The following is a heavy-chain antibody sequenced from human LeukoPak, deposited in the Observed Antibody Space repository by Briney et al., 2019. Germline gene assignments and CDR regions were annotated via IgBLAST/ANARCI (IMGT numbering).Heavy chain of an antibody. V-gene: IGHV3-7*04. Sequence: GGSLRLSCAASGFTFSSYWMSWVRQAPGKGLEWVANINQDGSEIYYVDSVKGRFTISRDNAKSSLYLQMNSLRAEDTTIYYCARGKLGQAYWGQGTLVTVSS. CDR3: ARGKLGQAY. CDR1: GFTFSSYW. CDR2: INQDGSEI. J-gene: IGHJ4*02. D-gene: IGHD6-13*01.